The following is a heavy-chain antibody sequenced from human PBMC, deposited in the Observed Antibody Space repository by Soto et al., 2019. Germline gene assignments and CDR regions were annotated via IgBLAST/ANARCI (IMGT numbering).Heavy chain of an antibody. CDR1: GFTFSSYS. Sequence: PGGSLRLSCAASGFTFSSYSMNWVRQAPGKGLEWVSYISSSSSTIYYADSVKGRFTISRDNAKNSLYLQMNSLRAEDTAVYYWGGGGGGDYDILTGPQRSDAFDIWGQGTMVTVSS. CDR3: GGGGGGDYDILTGPQRSDAFDI. CDR2: ISSSSSTI. J-gene: IGHJ3*02. V-gene: IGHV3-48*01. D-gene: IGHD3-9*01.